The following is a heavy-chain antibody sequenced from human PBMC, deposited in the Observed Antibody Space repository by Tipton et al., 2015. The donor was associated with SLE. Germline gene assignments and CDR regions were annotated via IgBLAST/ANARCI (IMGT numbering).Heavy chain of an antibody. CDR3: ASLRTEYYYGSRADY. V-gene: IGHV4-34*01. D-gene: IGHD3-10*01. J-gene: IGHJ4*02. Sequence: TLSLTCAAYGGSFSGYYWSWIRQPPGKGLEWIGEINHSGSTNYNPSLKSRVTISVDTSKNQFSLKLSSVTAADTAVYYCASLRTEYYYGSRADYWGQGTLVTVSS. CDR2: INHSGST. CDR1: GGSFSGYY.